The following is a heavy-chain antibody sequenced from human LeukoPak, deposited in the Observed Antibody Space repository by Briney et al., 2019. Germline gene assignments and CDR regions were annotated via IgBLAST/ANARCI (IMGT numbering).Heavy chain of an antibody. J-gene: IGHJ4*02. CDR2: IYYSGST. V-gene: IGHV4-39*07. CDR1: GVSISSSNSY. D-gene: IGHD5-18*01. Sequence: SETLSLTCTVSGVSISSSNSYWGWIRQPPGKGLEWIGSIYYSGSTYYNPSLKSRVTISVDTSKNQFSLKLSSVTAADTAVYYCAREDTAMVADYWGQGTLVTVSS. CDR3: AREDTAMVADY.